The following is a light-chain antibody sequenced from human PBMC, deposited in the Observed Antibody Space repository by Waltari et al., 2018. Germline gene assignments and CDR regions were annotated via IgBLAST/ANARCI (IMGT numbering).Light chain of an antibody. CDR2: DVT. J-gene: IGLJ2*01. CDR3: SSHAGNNLWI. Sequence: HSALTQPPSASGSPGQSVTISCTGTSADVGGYDYVSWYQQHPGKVPKLIIYDVTKRPPGVPPLFSASKPGNSASLTVSGLQAEDEADYYCSSHAGNNLWIFGGGTKVTVL. V-gene: IGLV2-8*01. CDR1: SADVGGYDY.